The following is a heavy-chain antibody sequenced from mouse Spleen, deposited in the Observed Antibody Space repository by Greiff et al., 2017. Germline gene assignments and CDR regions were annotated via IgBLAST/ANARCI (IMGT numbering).Heavy chain of an antibody. CDR3: AFYYGDYFDY. Sequence: EVKLQESGPGLVKPSQSLSLTCSVTGYSITSGYYWNWIRQFPGNKLEWMGYISYDGSNNYNPSLKNRISITRDTSKNQFFLKLNSVTTEDTATYYCAFYYGDYFDYWGQGTTLTVSS. D-gene: IGHD2-13*01. J-gene: IGHJ2*01. CDR1: GYSITSGYY. CDR2: ISYDGSN. V-gene: IGHV3-6*01.